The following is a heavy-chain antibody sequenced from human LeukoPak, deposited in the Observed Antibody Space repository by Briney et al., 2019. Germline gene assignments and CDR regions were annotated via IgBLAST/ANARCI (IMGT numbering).Heavy chain of an antibody. CDR1: DYTFTKYG. Sequence: SVKVSCKASDYTFTKYGLRWVRQTPGQGLEWMGWISTYNGNTIYAQKFQVRVTMTTDTSTSTAYMELRSLRSDDTAVYYCARTPRYDFWSGYSNWFDPWGQGTLVTVSS. J-gene: IGHJ5*02. D-gene: IGHD3-3*01. CDR2: ISTYNGNT. V-gene: IGHV1-18*01. CDR3: ARTPRYDFWSGYSNWFDP.